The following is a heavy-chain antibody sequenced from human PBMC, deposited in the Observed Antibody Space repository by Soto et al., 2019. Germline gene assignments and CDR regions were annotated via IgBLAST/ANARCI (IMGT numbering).Heavy chain of an antibody. D-gene: IGHD6-19*01. Sequence: QVQLLQSGAEVKKPGSSVRVSCEASGGTFRTYAISWVRQAPGQGLEWMGEIIPIFGTVNYAQRFQGRVTIAADESTTTVYMDLRILTSEDTAVYYCAKGAVAGTPTSYYYYGMDVWGQGTTVTVSS. CDR1: GGTFRTYA. CDR3: AKGAVAGTPTSYYYYGMDV. CDR2: IIPIFGTV. V-gene: IGHV1-69*12. J-gene: IGHJ6*02.